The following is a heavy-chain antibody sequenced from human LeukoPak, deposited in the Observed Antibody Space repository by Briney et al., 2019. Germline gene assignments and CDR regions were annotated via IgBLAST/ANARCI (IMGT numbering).Heavy chain of an antibody. CDR2: IYNSGST. CDR1: GGSISSGGYS. D-gene: IGHD2-21*02. CDR3: ARGWGPAYCGGDCHRHFDY. Sequence: SQTLSLTCAVSGGSISSGGYSYNWIRQPPGKGLEWIGYIYNSGSTSYNPSLKSRVTMSVDTSKNQFSLKLSFVTAADTAVYYCARGWGPAYCGGDCHRHFDYWGQGALVTVSS. V-gene: IGHV4-30-4*07. J-gene: IGHJ4*02.